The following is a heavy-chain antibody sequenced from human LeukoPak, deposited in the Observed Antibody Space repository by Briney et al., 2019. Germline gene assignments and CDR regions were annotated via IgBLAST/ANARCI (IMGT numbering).Heavy chain of an antibody. Sequence: GGSLRLSCAASGFTFSSYDMHWVRQATGKGLERVSAIGTAGDTYYPGSVKGRFTISRENAKNSLYLQMNSLRAEDTAVYYCAREGYSYGYSFDYWGQGTLVTVSS. CDR2: IGTAGDT. D-gene: IGHD5-18*01. CDR1: GFTFSSYD. V-gene: IGHV3-13*01. J-gene: IGHJ4*02. CDR3: AREGYSYGYSFDY.